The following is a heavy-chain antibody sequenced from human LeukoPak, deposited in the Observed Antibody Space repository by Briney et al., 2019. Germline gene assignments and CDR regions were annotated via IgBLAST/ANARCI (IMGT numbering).Heavy chain of an antibody. CDR3: ARSSGDSGNYYYYGMDV. J-gene: IGHJ6*02. CDR2: ISAYNGNT. V-gene: IGHV1-18*01. Sequence: ASVKVSCKASGYTFTSYGISWVRQAPGQGLEWMGWISAYNGNTNYAQKLQGRVTMTTDTSTSTAYMELRSLRSDDTAVYYCARSSGDSGNYYYYGMDVWGQGTTVTASS. CDR1: GYTFTSYG. D-gene: IGHD1-26*01.